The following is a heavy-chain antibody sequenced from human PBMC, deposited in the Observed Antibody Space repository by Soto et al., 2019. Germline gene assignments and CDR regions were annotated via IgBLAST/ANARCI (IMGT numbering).Heavy chain of an antibody. CDR2: VHYSGSA. Sequence: NPSETLSLTCSVSGGSIITSSYCCVWIRQPPWKGLEWVGAVHYSGSANYRSSLQSRVTISVDTSQNQFSLRLRSVTAADTAVYYCARHRWGSGSYSGLLDFWGQGALVTVSS. D-gene: IGHD3-10*01. CDR3: ARHRWGSGSYSGLLDF. CDR1: GGSIITSSYC. J-gene: IGHJ4*02. V-gene: IGHV4-39*01.